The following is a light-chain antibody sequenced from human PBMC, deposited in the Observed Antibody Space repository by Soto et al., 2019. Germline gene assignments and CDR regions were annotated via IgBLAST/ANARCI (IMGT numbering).Light chain of an antibody. CDR2: AAS. Sequence: IQLTHTPPSRSASAEDRITIXXRASQGINTFLAWYQQKAGKAPKXLIYAASTLQSGVPSRFSGSGSGTDFTLTISSLQSEDFATYYCQQLNSYPITFGQGTRLEIK. CDR1: QGINTF. J-gene: IGKJ5*01. V-gene: IGKV1-9*01. CDR3: QQLNSYPIT.